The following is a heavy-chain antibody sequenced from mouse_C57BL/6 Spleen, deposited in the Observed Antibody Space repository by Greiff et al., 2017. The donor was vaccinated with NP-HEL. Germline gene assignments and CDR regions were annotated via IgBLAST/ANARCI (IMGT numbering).Heavy chain of an antibody. V-gene: IGHV1-59*01. CDR3: ARGSASRIFAY. Sequence: QVQLKQPGAELVRPGTSVKLSCKASGYTFTSYWMHWVKQRPGQGLEWIGVIDPSDSYTNYNQKFKGKATLTVDTSSSTAYMQLSSLTSEDSAVYYCARGSASRIFAYWGQGTLVTVSA. J-gene: IGHJ3*01. D-gene: IGHD6-1*01. CDR2: IDPSDSYT. CDR1: GYTFTSYW.